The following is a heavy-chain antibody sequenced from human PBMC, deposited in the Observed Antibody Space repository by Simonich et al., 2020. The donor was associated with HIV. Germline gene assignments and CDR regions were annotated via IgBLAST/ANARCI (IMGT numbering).Heavy chain of an antibody. D-gene: IGHD3-10*01. CDR2: INHSGST. V-gene: IGHV4-34*01. CDR1: GGSFSGYY. Sequence: QVQLQQWGAGLLKPSETLSLTCAVYGGSFSGYYWIWIRQAPGKGLEWIGEINHSGSTTYTQSLKSRVTISVDTSTKQFSLKLSSVTAADTAVYYCARESTLRSYYYGSGSGLGYWGQGTLVTVSS. CDR3: ARESTLRSYYYGSGSGLGY. J-gene: IGHJ4*02.